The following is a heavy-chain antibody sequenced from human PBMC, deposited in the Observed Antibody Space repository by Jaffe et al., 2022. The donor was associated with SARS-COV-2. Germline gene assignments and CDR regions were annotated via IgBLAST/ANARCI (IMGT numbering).Heavy chain of an antibody. CDR3: ARTIQLWDLFYYYYMDV. D-gene: IGHD5-18*01. Sequence: EVQLVESGGGLVKPGGSLRLSCAASGFTFSSYSMNWVRQAPGKGLEWVSSISGTSSYIHYADSVKGRFTISRDNAKNSLYLQMNSLRAEDTAVYYCARTIQLWDLFYYYYMDVWGKGTTVTVSS. J-gene: IGHJ6*03. V-gene: IGHV3-21*02. CDR2: ISGTSSYI. CDR1: GFTFSSYS.